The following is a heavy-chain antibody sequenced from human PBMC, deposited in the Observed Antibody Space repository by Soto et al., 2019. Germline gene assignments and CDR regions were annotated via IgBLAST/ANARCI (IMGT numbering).Heavy chain of an antibody. Sequence: PGGSLRLSCAASGFTFSSYSMNWVRQAPGKGLEWVSYISSSSSTIYYADSVKGRFTISRDNAKSSLYLQMNSLRAEDTAVYYCARDTARAMVRIYYGMDVWGQGTTVTISS. V-gene: IGHV3-48*01. CDR3: ARDTARAMVRIYYGMDV. J-gene: IGHJ6*02. CDR2: ISSSSSTI. CDR1: GFTFSSYS. D-gene: IGHD3-10*01.